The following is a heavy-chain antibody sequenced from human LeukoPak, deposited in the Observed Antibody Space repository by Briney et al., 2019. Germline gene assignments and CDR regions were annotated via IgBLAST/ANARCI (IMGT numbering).Heavy chain of an antibody. V-gene: IGHV4-59*01. CDR2: IYYSGST. CDR3: ARGSYCGGDCYTSRYYYYYYMDV. J-gene: IGHJ6*03. Sequence: PSETLSLTCTVSGGSISSYYWSWIRQPPGKGLEWIGYIYYSGSTNYKPSLKSRVTISVDTSKNQFSLKLSSVTAADTAVYYCARGSYCGGDCYTSRYYYYYYMDVWGKETTVTVSS. CDR1: GGSISSYY. D-gene: IGHD2-21*02.